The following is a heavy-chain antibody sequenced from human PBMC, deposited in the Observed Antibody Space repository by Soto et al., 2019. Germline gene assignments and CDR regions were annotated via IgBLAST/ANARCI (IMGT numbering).Heavy chain of an antibody. CDR1: GFTFSSYG. D-gene: IGHD2-8*01. Sequence: GGSLRLSCAASGFTFSSYGMHWVRQAPGKGLEWVAVISYDGSNKYYADSVKGRFTISRDNSKNTLYLQMNSLRAEDTAVYYCAKDRVYCTNGVCVYYYYGMDVWGQGTTVTVSS. CDR2: ISYDGSNK. J-gene: IGHJ6*02. CDR3: AKDRVYCTNGVCVYYYYGMDV. V-gene: IGHV3-30*18.